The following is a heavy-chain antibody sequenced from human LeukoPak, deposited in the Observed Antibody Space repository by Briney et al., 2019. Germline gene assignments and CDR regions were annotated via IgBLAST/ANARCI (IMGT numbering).Heavy chain of an antibody. Sequence: ASVKVSCKASGYTFTSYYMHWVRQAPGQGLEWMGWINPNSGGTNYAQKFQGRVTMTRDTSISTAYMELSRLRSDDTAVYYCARGRRISKYYFDYWGQGTLVTVSS. V-gene: IGHV1-2*02. D-gene: IGHD3-16*02. CDR1: GYTFTSYY. CDR2: INPNSGGT. CDR3: ARGRRISKYYFDY. J-gene: IGHJ4*02.